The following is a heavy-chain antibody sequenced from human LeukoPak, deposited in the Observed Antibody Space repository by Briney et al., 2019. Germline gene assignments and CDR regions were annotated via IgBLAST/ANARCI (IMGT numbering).Heavy chain of an antibody. CDR1: GYTFSSYG. Sequence: ASVKVSCKASGYTFSSYGISWVRQAPGQGLEWMGWISGYNGNTDYAQKLQGRVTMTRDTSTSTVYMELSSLRSEDTAVYYCARDRAYFHVTSGYQTLPDSWGQGTLVTVSS. CDR3: ARDRAYFHVTSGYQTLPDS. CDR2: ISGYNGNT. J-gene: IGHJ4*02. V-gene: IGHV1-18*01. D-gene: IGHD5-12*01.